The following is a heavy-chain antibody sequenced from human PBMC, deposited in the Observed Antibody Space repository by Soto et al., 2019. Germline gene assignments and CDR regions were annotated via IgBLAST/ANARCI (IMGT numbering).Heavy chain of an antibody. Sequence: QVLLQESGPGLVQPSGTLSLSCAVSGGSISSNYFWGWVRQPPGKGLEWVGDISHSGSVNYNPSLKSRTTISIDKSKNQFSLKLNSVTAADTAVYYCARSFGWYAIDYWGQGTLVIVSS. J-gene: IGHJ4*02. CDR1: GGSISSNYF. CDR2: ISHSGSV. CDR3: ARSFGWYAIDY. V-gene: IGHV4-4*02. D-gene: IGHD6-19*01.